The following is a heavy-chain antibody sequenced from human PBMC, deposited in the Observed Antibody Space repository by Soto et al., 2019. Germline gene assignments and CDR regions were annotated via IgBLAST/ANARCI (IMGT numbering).Heavy chain of an antibody. CDR2: ISTYNGNT. Sequence: QVQLVQCGAEVKKPGASVKVSCRASSYTFTTCDINWVRQAPGQGLEWMGRISTYNGNTNYPQSLQGRLTMTTDTSTTTAYMELRSLRSDDTAVYYCARDPYHVLMVNAPNLYGMDVW. V-gene: IGHV1-18*01. D-gene: IGHD2-8*01. J-gene: IGHJ6*01. CDR3: ARDPYHVLMVNAPNLYGMDV. CDR1: SYTFTTCD.